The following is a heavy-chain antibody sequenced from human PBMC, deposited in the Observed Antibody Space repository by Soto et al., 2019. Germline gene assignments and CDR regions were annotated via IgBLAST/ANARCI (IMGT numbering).Heavy chain of an antibody. CDR3: ARVCFLVSGDHRDLIYVPGQRYTDP. J-gene: IGHJ5*02. CDR1: GGSISSSKW. CDR2: IYYSGST. D-gene: IGHD1-1*01. Sequence: SETLSLTCAVSGGSISSSKWWSWVRQPPGKGLEWIGYIYYSGSTNYNPSLKSRVTISVDTSKNQFSLKLSSVTAADTAVYYCARVCFLVSGDHRDLIYVPGQRYTDP. V-gene: IGHV4-4*02.